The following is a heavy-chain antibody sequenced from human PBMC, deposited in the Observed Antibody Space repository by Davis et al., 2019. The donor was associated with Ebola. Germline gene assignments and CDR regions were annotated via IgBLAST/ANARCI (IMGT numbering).Heavy chain of an antibody. CDR3: ARAGWDIVVVPATYHTFDY. CDR2: INNDGSIT. Sequence: HTGGSLRLSCAASGFTFSNFWMHWVRQAQGKGLVCVSRINNDGSITNYADSVKGRFTISRDITKNSLYLQMNSLRDEDMAVYYCARAGWDIVVVPATYHTFDYWGQGTLVTVSS. J-gene: IGHJ4*02. CDR1: GFTFSNFW. V-gene: IGHV3-74*01. D-gene: IGHD2-2*01.